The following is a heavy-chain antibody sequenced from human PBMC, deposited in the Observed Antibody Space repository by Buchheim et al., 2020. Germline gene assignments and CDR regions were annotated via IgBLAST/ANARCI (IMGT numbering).Heavy chain of an antibody. D-gene: IGHD2-8*01. V-gene: IGHV4-39*01. CDR3: ASRTCSDGVCYHYYGMDV. CDR2: IYYTGST. Sequence: QLQLQELGPGLVKPAETLSLTCAVSGGSISSSSYYWGWIRQPPGKGLEWIGSIYYTGSTHYNPSLKSRVTISVDTSKNQFSLKLTSVTAADTAVYYCASRTCSDGVCYHYYGMDVWGQGIT. CDR1: GGSISSSSYY. J-gene: IGHJ6*02.